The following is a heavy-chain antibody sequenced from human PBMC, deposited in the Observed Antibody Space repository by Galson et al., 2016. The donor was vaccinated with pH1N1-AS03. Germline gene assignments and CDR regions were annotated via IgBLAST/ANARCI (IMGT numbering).Heavy chain of an antibody. J-gene: IGHJ6*02. CDR1: GDTFSSSV. V-gene: IGHV1-69*04. Sequence: QSGAEVKKPGASVKVSCKASGDTFSSSVISWVRQAPGQGLEWMGRVIPILGIATYAQKFQGRVTMTADRATSTVHLEFSSLTSEDTAVYYCARPHSSREKAYYFVMDVWGQGTSVTVSS. CDR3: ARPHSSREKAYYFVMDV. CDR2: VIPILGIA.